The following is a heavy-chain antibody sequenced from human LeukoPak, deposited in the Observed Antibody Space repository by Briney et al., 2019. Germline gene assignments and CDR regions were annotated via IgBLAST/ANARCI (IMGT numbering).Heavy chain of an antibody. J-gene: IGHJ5*02. CDR2: INPSGGST. V-gene: IGHV1-46*01. Sequence: EASVKVSCKASGYTFTSYYMHWVRQAPGQGLEWMGIINPSGGSTSYAQKFQGRVTMTEDTSTDTAYMELSSLRSEDTAVYYCATVPPNRGRYFDWSPKGWFDPWGQGTLVTVSS. D-gene: IGHD3-9*01. CDR3: ATVPPNRGRYFDWSPKGWFDP. CDR1: GYTFTSYY.